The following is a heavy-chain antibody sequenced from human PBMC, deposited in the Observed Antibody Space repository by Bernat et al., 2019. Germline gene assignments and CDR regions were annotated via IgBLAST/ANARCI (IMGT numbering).Heavy chain of an antibody. CDR3: VKDRWGSAY. CDR1: GYTFTSSW. D-gene: IGHD3-16*01. V-gene: IGHV5-51*01. CDR2: IYPGDPDV. Sequence: EVQLVQSGAEVKRPGESLRISCETSGYTFTSSWINWVRQMPGKGLEWMGAIYPGDPDVRYSPSFQGHVTISADISLTTAYLQWSSLTASDTATYYCVKDRWGSAYWGQGVLVTVSS. J-gene: IGHJ4*02.